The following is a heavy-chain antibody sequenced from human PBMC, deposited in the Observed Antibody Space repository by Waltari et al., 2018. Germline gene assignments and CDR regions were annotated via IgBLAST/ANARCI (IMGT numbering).Heavy chain of an antibody. CDR2: IYYSGST. D-gene: IGHD2-8*02. V-gene: IGHV4-59*01. Sequence: QVQLQESGPGLVKTSETLSLTCTVSGGSISSYNWSWIRQPPGKGREWIGYIYYSGSTNYNPSLKSRVTISVDTSKNQFSLKLSSVTAADTAVYYCARVPDKSGAVWFDPWGQGTLVTVSS. J-gene: IGHJ5*02. CDR3: ARVPDKSGAVWFDP. CDR1: GGSISSYN.